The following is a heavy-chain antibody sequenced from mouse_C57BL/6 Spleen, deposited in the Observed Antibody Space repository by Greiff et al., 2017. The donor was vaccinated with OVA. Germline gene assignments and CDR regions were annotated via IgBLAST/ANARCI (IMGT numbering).Heavy chain of an antibody. J-gene: IGHJ2*01. D-gene: IGHD1-1*01. Sequence: QVQLQQSGAELVKPGASVKLSCKASGYTFTEYPIHWVKQRSGQGLEWIGWFYPGSGSIKYNEKFKDKATLTADNSSSTVYMELSRLTAEDSAVYFCARHEEGYYGSSPLGYWGQGTTLTVSS. CDR2: FYPGSGSI. V-gene: IGHV1-62-2*01. CDR1: GYTFTEYP. CDR3: ARHEEGYYGSSPLGY.